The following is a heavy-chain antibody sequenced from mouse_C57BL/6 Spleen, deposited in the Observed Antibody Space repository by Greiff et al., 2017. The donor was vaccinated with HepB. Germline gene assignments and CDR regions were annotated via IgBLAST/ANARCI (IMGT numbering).Heavy chain of an antibody. V-gene: IGHV5-6*01. Sequence: EVQVVESGGDLVKPGGSLKLSCAASGFTFSSYGMPWVRQTPDKRLEWVATISSGGSYTYYPDSVKGRFTISRDNAKNTLYLQMSSLKSEDTAMYYCARSYRWMDYWGQGTSVTVSS. D-gene: IGHD2-12*01. CDR2: ISSGGSYT. J-gene: IGHJ4*01. CDR3: ARSYRWMDY. CDR1: GFTFSSYG.